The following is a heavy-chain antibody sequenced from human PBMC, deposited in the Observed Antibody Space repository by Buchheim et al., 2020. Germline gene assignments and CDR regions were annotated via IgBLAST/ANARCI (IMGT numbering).Heavy chain of an antibody. Sequence: EVQLVESGGGLVQPGGSLRLSCAASGFTFSSYWMSWVRQAPGKGLEWVANIKQDGSEKYYVDSVKGRFTISRDNAKNSLYLQMNSLRAEDTAVYYCARDPTYYDLWSGYYTLSYYYYYGMDVWGQGTT. CDR2: IKQDGSEK. D-gene: IGHD3-3*01. J-gene: IGHJ6*02. CDR1: GFTFSSYW. V-gene: IGHV3-7*01. CDR3: ARDPTYYDLWSGYYTLSYYYYYGMDV.